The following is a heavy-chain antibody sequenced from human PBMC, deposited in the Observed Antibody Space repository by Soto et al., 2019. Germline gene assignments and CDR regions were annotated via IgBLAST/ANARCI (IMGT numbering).Heavy chain of an antibody. CDR3: ASGPVGATTYFDY. D-gene: IGHD1-26*01. CDR2: INPNSGGT. Sequence: ASVKVSCKASGYTFTGYYMHWVRQAPGQGLEWMGWINPNSGGTNYAQKLQGRVTMTRDTSISTAYTELSRLRSDDTAVYYCASGPVGATTYFDYWGQGTLVTVSS. V-gene: IGHV1-2*02. CDR1: GYTFTGYY. J-gene: IGHJ4*02.